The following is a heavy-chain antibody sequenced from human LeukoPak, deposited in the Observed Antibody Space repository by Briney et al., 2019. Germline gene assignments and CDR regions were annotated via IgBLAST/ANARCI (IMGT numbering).Heavy chain of an antibody. V-gene: IGHV4-39*02. CDR1: GGSISSSSYY. Sequence: SEALSLTCTVSGGSISSSSYYWGWIRQPPGKGLEWIGSIYYSGSTYYNPSLKSRVTISVDTSKNRFSLKLSSVTAADTAVYYCARERAAAGYFDYWGQGTLVTVSS. D-gene: IGHD6-13*01. CDR3: ARERAAAGYFDY. J-gene: IGHJ4*02. CDR2: IYYSGST.